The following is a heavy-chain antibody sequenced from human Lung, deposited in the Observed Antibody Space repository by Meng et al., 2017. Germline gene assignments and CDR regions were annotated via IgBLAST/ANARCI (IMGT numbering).Heavy chain of an antibody. D-gene: IGHD4-11*01. CDR2: INHSGST. J-gene: IGHJ4*02. CDR1: GGSFSDYY. Sequence: QVQLQQWGAGRLTPSWTLSVTCVVSGGSFSDYYWSWIRQPPGKGLEWIGEINHSGSTNYNPSLESRATISVDTSQNNLSLKLSSVTAADSAVYYCARGPTTMAHDFDYWGQGTLVTVSS. CDR3: ARGPTTMAHDFDY. V-gene: IGHV4-34*01.